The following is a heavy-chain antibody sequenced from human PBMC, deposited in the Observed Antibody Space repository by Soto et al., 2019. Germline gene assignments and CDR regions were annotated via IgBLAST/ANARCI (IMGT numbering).Heavy chain of an antibody. J-gene: IGHJ4*02. Sequence: WGSLRLSCAASGFTFISYSINFVRHSPFKGLEWVSSISSSSSYIYYADSVKGRFTISRDNAKNSLYLQMNSLRAEDTAVYYCARDSRDIAAAGTLADYWGQGALVTVSS. CDR1: GFTFISYS. V-gene: IGHV3-21*01. CDR2: ISSSSSYI. CDR3: ARDSRDIAAAGTLADY. D-gene: IGHD6-13*01.